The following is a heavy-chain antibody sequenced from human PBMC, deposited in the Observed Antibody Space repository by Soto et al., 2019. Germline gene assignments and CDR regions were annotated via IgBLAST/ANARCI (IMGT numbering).Heavy chain of an antibody. J-gene: IGHJ3*02. Sequence: GGSLRLSCAASGFTFSSYGMHWVRQAPGKGLEWVAVISYDGSNKYYADSVKGRFTISRDNSKNTLYLQMNSLRAEDTAVYYCAKDRGYSGYGNAFDIWGQGTMVTVSS. CDR3: AKDRGYSGYGNAFDI. CDR1: GFTFSSYG. V-gene: IGHV3-30*18. D-gene: IGHD5-12*01. CDR2: ISYDGSNK.